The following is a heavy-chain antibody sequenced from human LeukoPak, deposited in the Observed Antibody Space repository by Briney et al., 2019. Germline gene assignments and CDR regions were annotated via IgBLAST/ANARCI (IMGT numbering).Heavy chain of an antibody. Sequence: GGSLRLSCAASGFTFSNYAMHWVRQAPGKGLEWVAFIRFDGSNEYYADSVKGQFTISRDNSKNTLSLQMNSLRAEDTAVYYCAKGANLRYFDWLHFDYWGQGTLVTVSS. J-gene: IGHJ4*02. V-gene: IGHV3-30*02. CDR1: GFTFSNYA. CDR2: IRFDGSNE. CDR3: AKGANLRYFDWLHFDY. D-gene: IGHD3-9*01.